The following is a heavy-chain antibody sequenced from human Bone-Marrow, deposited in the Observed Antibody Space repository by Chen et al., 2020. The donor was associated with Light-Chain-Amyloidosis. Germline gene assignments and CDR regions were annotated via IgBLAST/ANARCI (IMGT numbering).Heavy chain of an antibody. V-gene: IGHV3-9*01. Sequence: EVQLVESGGDLVQPGRSLRLSCAASGFTFDDYAMHWVRQAPGKGLEWVSGISWNSGSIGYADSVKGRFTISRDNAKNSLYLQMNSLRAEDTALYYCAKAIVPAAIGYFDYWGQGTLVTVSS. CDR2: ISWNSGSI. CDR3: AKAIVPAAIGYFDY. J-gene: IGHJ4*02. D-gene: IGHD2-2*02. CDR1: GFTFDDYA.